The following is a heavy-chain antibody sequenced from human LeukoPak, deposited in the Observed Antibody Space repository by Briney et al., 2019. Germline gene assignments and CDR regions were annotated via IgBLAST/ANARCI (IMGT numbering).Heavy chain of an antibody. V-gene: IGHV4-34*01. D-gene: IGHD3-3*01. CDR2: INHSGST. Sequence: PSETLSLTCAVYGGSFSGYYWSWIRQPPGKGLEWIGEINHSGSTNYNPSLKSRVTISVDTSKNQFSLNLISVTAADTAVYYCARGTIFAVVIRYYYYGMDVWGQGTTVTVSS. J-gene: IGHJ6*02. CDR3: ARGTIFAVVIRYYYYGMDV. CDR1: GGSFSGYY.